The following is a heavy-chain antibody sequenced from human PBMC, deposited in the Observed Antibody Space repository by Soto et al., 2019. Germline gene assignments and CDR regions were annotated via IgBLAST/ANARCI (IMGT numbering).Heavy chain of an antibody. CDR3: VQSRCGGDCRQSYCSHSYYGLDV. Sequence: QITLKESGPTLVKPTQTLTLTCTFSGFSLSTTGVRVGWTRQPPGKALEWLAHIYWDDGKRYNPSLKSRLTITHDTSKNHVVPKMTNMDPVDTATYYCVQSRCGGDCRQSYCSHSYYGLDVWGQGTTVTVSS. CDR1: GFSLSTTGVR. D-gene: IGHD2-21*01. J-gene: IGHJ6*02. CDR2: IYWDDGK. V-gene: IGHV2-5*02.